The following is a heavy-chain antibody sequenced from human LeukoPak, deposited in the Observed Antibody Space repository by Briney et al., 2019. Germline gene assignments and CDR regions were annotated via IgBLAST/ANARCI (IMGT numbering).Heavy chain of an antibody. D-gene: IGHD6-19*01. CDR3: AKVDGYNSGWYDS. J-gene: IGHJ5*01. CDR2: IYGDGSFT. V-gene: IGHV3-74*01. Sequence: GGSLRLSCAASGFTFSNFWMHWVRQAPGKGLVWVALIYGDGSFTRYADSVKGRFTISRDNAKNSLYLQMDILKPEDTAFYYCAKVDGYNSGWYDSWGQGTLVTVSS. CDR1: GFTFSNFW.